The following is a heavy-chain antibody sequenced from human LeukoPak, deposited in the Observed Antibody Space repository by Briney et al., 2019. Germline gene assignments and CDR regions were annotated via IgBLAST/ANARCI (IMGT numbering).Heavy chain of an antibody. Sequence: GASVKVSCKASGYTFTSYYMHWVRQAPGQGLEWMGIINPSGGSTSYAQKFQGRVTMTRDTSISTAYMELSRLRSDDTAVYYCASSIYGDSPEVVNYWGQGTLVTVSS. CDR2: INPSGGST. J-gene: IGHJ4*02. V-gene: IGHV1-46*01. CDR3: ASSIYGDSPEVVNY. D-gene: IGHD4-17*01. CDR1: GYTFTSYY.